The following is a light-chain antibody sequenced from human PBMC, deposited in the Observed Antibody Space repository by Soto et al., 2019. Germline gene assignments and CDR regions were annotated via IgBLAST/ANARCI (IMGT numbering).Light chain of an antibody. CDR1: QSLVNSDGNTY. CDR3: IQGSHWPRT. Sequence: EVVMTQSPLSLPVTLGQPASISCRSSQSLVNSDGNTYLNWFHQRPGQSPRRLIYKVSNRDSGVPDRFSGSGSGTDFTLRISRVEAEDVGVYYCIQGSHWPRTFGQGTRVEI. J-gene: IGKJ1*01. V-gene: IGKV2-30*01. CDR2: KVS.